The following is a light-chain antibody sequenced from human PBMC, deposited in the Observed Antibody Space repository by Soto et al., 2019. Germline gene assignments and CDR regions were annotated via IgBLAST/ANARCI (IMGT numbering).Light chain of an antibody. CDR3: TSYTSSITYG. CDR2: EVS. J-gene: IGLJ1*01. V-gene: IGLV2-14*01. CDR1: SSDVGGYNY. Sequence: QSALTQPASVSGSPGQSITISCTGTSSDVGGYNYVSWYQQHPGKAPKLMIYEVSNRPSGVSNRFSGSKSGNTASLTISGLQAEDEAEYYCTSYTSSITYGFGTGTKVTVL.